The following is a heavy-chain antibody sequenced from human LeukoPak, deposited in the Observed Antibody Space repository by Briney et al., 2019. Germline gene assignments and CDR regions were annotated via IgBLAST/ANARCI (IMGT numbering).Heavy chain of an antibody. CDR1: GGSISSSSYY. CDR3: ARLSGTPPNPWFGELFPRPYYFDY. D-gene: IGHD3-10*01. V-gene: IGHV4-39*01. J-gene: IGHJ4*02. Sequence: SETLSLTCTVSGGSISSSSYYWGWIRQPPGKGLEWIGSIYYSGSTYYNPSLKSRVTISVDTSKNQFSLKLSSVTAADTAVYYCARLSGTPPNPWFGELFPRPYYFDYWGQGTLVTVSS. CDR2: IYYSGST.